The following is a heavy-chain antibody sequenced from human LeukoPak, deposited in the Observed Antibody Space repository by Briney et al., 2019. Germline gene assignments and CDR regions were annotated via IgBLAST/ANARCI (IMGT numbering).Heavy chain of an antibody. CDR3: TTAGIYRCSSTSCYR. Sequence: GGSLRLSCAASGFTVSSNYMSWVRQAPGKGLEWVSVIYSGGSTYYADSVKGRFTISRDNAKNSLYLQMNSLRAEDTAVYYCTTAGIYRCSSTSCYRWGQGTLVTVSS. D-gene: IGHD2-2*01. CDR2: IYSGGST. CDR1: GFTVSSNY. J-gene: IGHJ4*02. V-gene: IGHV3-53*05.